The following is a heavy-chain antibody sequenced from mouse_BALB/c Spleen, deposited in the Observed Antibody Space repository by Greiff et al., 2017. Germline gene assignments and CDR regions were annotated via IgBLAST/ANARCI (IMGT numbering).Heavy chain of an antibody. J-gene: IGHJ3*01. CDR1: GYSITSGYY. V-gene: IGHV3-6*02. CDR2: ISYDGSN. Sequence: EVKLLESGPGLVKPSQSLSLTCSVTGYSITSGYYWNWIRQFPGNKLEWMGYISYDGSNNYNPSLKNRISITRDTSKNQFFLKLNSVTTEDTATYYCARGGYGSSYLAWFAYWGQGTLVTVSA. CDR3: ARGGYGSSYLAWFAY. D-gene: IGHD1-1*01.